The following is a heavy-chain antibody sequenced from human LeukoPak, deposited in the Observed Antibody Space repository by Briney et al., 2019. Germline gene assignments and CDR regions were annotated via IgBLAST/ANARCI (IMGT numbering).Heavy chain of an antibody. Sequence: SETLSLTCTVSGGSISSYYWSWIRQPPGKGLEWIGYIYYSGSTNYNPSRKSRVTISVDTSKNQFSLKLSSVTAADTAVHYCARHYYDILTGYTPFDYWGQGTLVTVSS. J-gene: IGHJ4*02. D-gene: IGHD3-9*01. CDR3: ARHYYDILTGYTPFDY. CDR1: GGSISSYY. CDR2: IYYSGST. V-gene: IGHV4-59*08.